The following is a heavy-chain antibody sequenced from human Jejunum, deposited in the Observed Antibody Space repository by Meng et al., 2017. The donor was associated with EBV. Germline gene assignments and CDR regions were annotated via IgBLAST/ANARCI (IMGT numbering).Heavy chain of an antibody. CDR1: GGSNSTDNW. Sequence: QGQPQESGQGLVTPSGTLSLTCAVSGGSNSTDNWWSWARQAPGKGLEYIGEIHNSGSTKYNPSLKSRVTISVDKSNNHFSLKLSSVTAADTAVYYCARDRGVENYWGQGTLVTVSS. CDR2: IHNSGST. V-gene: IGHV4-4*02. D-gene: IGHD5-24*01. J-gene: IGHJ4*02. CDR3: ARDRGVENY.